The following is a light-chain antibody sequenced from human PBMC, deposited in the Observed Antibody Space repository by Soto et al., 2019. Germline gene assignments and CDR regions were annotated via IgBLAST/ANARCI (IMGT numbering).Light chain of an antibody. CDR2: EVS. J-gene: IGLJ2*01. CDR1: SSDVGGYNY. CDR3: CSYAGSNNLV. V-gene: IGLV2-8*01. Sequence: QSALTQPPSASGSPGQSVTISCTGTSSDVGGYNYVSWYQHHPGKAPELMIYEVSKRPSGVPDRFSGSKSGNTASLTVSGLQADDEADYYCCSYAGSNNLVFGGGTKLTVL.